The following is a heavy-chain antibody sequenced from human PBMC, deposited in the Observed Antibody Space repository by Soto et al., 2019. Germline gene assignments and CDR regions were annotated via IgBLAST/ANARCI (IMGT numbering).Heavy chain of an antibody. D-gene: IGHD2-21*02. J-gene: IGHJ6*02. CDR2: IYYSGST. Sequence: SETLSLTCTVSGGSISSGGYYWSWIRQHPGKGLEWIGYIYYSGSTYYNPSLKSRVTISVDTSKNQSSLKLSSVTAADTAVYYCARGVTGYYYGIDVWGQGTTVTVSS. CDR3: ARGVTGYYYGIDV. CDR1: GGSISSGGYY. V-gene: IGHV4-31*03.